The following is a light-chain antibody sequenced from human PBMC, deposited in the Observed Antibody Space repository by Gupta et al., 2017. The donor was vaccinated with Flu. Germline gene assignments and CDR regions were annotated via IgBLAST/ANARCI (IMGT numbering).Light chain of an antibody. CDR2: EVS. V-gene: IGLV2-14*01. Sequence: QSALTQPAPVSGSPGQSIAISCSGTSSDIGGYNSVSWYQQHPGKAPKLLIYEVSNRPSGISDRFSGSKSGNTASLTISGLRSEDEAHYYCTSYTSSNNKVFGGGTKLTVL. J-gene: IGLJ3*02. CDR3: TSYTSSNNKV. CDR1: SSDIGGYNS.